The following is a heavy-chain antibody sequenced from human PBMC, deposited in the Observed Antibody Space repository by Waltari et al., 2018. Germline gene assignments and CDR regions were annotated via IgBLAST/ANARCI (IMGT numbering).Heavy chain of an antibody. D-gene: IGHD3-10*01. CDR2: IYYSGST. V-gene: IGHV4-59*01. CDR3: ARDAYGSGSYLAY. J-gene: IGHJ4*02. CDR1: GGSISSYY. Sequence: QVQLQESGPGLVKPSETLSLTCTVSGGSISSYYWRWIRQPPGKGLEWMGYIYYSGSTNYTPSLKSRVTISVDTSKNQFSLKLSSVTAADTAVYYCARDAYGSGSYLAYWGQGTLVTVSS.